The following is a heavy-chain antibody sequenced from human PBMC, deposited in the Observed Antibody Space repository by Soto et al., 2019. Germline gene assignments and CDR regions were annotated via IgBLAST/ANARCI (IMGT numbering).Heavy chain of an antibody. CDR3: ARRLGGYRHYNWFDP. CDR2: IYYSGST. J-gene: IGHJ5*02. D-gene: IGHD5-12*01. Sequence: SETLSLTCTVSGGSISSYYWSWIRQPPGKGLEWIGYIYYSGSTNYNPSLKSRVTISVDTSKNQFSLKLSSVTAADTAVYYCARRLGGYRHYNWFDPWGQGALVTVSS. CDR1: GGSISSYY. V-gene: IGHV4-59*08.